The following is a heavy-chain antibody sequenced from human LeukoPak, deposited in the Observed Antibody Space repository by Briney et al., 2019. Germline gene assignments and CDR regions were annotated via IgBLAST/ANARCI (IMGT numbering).Heavy chain of an antibody. CDR3: ARTRRRYYYDSSRDRAFDI. CDR1: GGSFSGYY. D-gene: IGHD3-22*01. V-gene: IGHV4-34*01. Sequence: PSETLSLTCAVHGGSFSGYYWSWIRQPPGKGLEWIGEINHSGSTNYNPSLKSRVTISVDTSKNQFSLKLSSVTAADTAVYYCARTRRRYYYDSSRDRAFDIWGQGTMVTVSS. CDR2: INHSGST. J-gene: IGHJ3*02.